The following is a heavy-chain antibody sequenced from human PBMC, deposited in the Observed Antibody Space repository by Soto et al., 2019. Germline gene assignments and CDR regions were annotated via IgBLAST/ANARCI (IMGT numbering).Heavy chain of an antibody. CDR1: GFTFSDYY. Sequence: GSLKLSCAASGFTFSDYYMSLISQAPGKGLEWVSYISSSSGYTNYADSVKGRFTISRDNAKNSLYLQMNSLRAEDTAVYYCAKEYGRLDYWGQGTLVTVSS. D-gene: IGHD4-17*01. CDR3: AKEYGRLDY. V-gene: IGHV3-11*06. J-gene: IGHJ4*02. CDR2: ISSSSGYT.